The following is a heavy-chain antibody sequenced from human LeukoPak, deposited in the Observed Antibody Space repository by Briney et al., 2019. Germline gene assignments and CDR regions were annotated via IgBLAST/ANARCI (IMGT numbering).Heavy chain of an antibody. CDR2: INTDGSST. CDR1: GFTFSSYW. CDR3: ARAPRDSSGSPRVYYFDY. D-gene: IGHD3-22*01. Sequence: GGSLRLSCAASGFTFSSYWMHWVRQAPGKGLVWVSCINTDGSSTSYADSVKGRFTISRDNAKNTLYLQMNSLRAEDTAVYYCARAPRDSSGSPRVYYFDYWGQGTLVTVSS. V-gene: IGHV3-74*01. J-gene: IGHJ4*02.